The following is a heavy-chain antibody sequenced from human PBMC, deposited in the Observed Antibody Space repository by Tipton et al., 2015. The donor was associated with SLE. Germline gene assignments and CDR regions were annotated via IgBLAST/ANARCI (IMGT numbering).Heavy chain of an antibody. CDR3: ARAEVVPAAIRGGWFDP. CDR1: GFTLSSYW. J-gene: IGHJ5*02. CDR2: IKQDGSEK. Sequence: PRLSCTASGFTLSSYWMSWVRQAPGKGLQWVANIKQDGSEKFYVDSVKGRFTISRDNAKNSLYLQMDSLRAEDTAVYYCARAEVVPAAIRGGWFDPWGQGTLVTVSS. V-gene: IGHV3-7*03. D-gene: IGHD2-2*02.